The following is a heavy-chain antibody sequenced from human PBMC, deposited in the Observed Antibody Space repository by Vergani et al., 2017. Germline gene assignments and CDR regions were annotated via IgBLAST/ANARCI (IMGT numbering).Heavy chain of an antibody. D-gene: IGHD2-15*01. CDR3: EKDPGVVVARTGSTDY. CDR1: GFTFSRYA. Sequence: EVQLLESGGGLVPPGGSLRLSCAASGFTFSRYAMSWVRQAPGKGLEWVSAISGSGGSTYYADSVKGRFTISRDNSKNTLYMQINSLRAEDTAVNYGEKDPGVVVARTGSTDYWGQGTLVTVSS. CDR2: ISGSGGST. V-gene: IGHV3-23*01. J-gene: IGHJ4*02.